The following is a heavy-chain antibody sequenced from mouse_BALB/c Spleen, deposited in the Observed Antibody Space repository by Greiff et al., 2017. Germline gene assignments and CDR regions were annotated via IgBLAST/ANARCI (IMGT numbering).Heavy chain of an antibody. CDR2: IWAGGST. CDR1: GFSLTSYG. CDR3: ARDRRSTMITTGSYYYAMDY. J-gene: IGHJ4*01. V-gene: IGHV2-9*02. D-gene: IGHD2-4*01. Sequence: VKLVESGPGLVAPSQSLSITCTVSGFSLTSYGVHWVRQPPGKGLEWLGVIWAGGSTNYNSALMSRLSISKDNSKSQVFLKMNSLQTDDTAMYYCARDRRSTMITTGSYYYAMDYWGQGTSVTVSS.